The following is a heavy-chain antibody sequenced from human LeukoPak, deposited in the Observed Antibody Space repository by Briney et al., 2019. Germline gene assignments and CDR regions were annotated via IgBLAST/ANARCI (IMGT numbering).Heavy chain of an antibody. J-gene: IGHJ4*02. D-gene: IGHD4-17*01. CDR1: GFTFSSYA. CDR3: AKGERDLDYGDHGGDY. Sequence: PGGSLRLSCAASGFTFSSYAMSWVRQAPGKGLEWVSAISGSGGSTYYADSVKGRFTISRDNSKNTLYLQMNSLRAEDTAVYYCAKGERDLDYGDHGGDYWGQGTLVTVSS. V-gene: IGHV3-23*01. CDR2: ISGSGGST.